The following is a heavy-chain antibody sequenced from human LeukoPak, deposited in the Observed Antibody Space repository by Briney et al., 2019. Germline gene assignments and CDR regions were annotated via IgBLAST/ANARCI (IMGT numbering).Heavy chain of an antibody. J-gene: IGHJ4*02. D-gene: IGHD3-10*01. CDR2: IIPIFGTA. CDR1: GGTFSSYA. V-gene: IGHV1-69*05. Sequence: GASVKVSCKASGGTFSSYAISWVRQAPGQGLEWMGRIIPIFGTANYAQKFQGRVTLTTDESTSTAYRELSSLRSEDTAVYYCARDLGGNFDCWGQGRQVTVPS. CDR3: ARDLGGNFDC.